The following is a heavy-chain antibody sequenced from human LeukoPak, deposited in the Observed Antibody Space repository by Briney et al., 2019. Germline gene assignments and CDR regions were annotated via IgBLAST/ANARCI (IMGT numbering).Heavy chain of an antibody. J-gene: IGHJ4*02. CDR1: QFRFPFSHYG. Sequence: GGSLTLSCVASQFRFPFSHYGMHWVRQAPGRGLEWVAVIWSDGTNQYYADSVKGRFTISRDNSKNTVYLQMNSLRAEDTAVYFCAKDAQRGIDYSNSLEYWGQGTLVTVSS. CDR3: AKDAQRGIDYSNSLEY. CDR2: IWSDGTNQ. D-gene: IGHD4-11*01. V-gene: IGHV3-33*06.